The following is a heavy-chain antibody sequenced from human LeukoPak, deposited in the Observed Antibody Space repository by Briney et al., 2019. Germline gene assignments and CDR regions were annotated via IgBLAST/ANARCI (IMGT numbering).Heavy chain of an antibody. CDR1: GFTFKDYG. D-gene: IGHD1-26*01. CDR2: INWNGGGT. Sequence: EPGRSLRLSCAATGFTFKDYGMPWVRQPPGKGLEWVSSINWNGGGTDYADSVKGRFTISRDNAKNSLYLQLSSLRPEDTALYYCAKHMRATNTYSFFGLDVWGQGTTVTVSS. J-gene: IGHJ6*02. CDR3: AKHMRATNTYSFFGLDV. V-gene: IGHV3-9*01.